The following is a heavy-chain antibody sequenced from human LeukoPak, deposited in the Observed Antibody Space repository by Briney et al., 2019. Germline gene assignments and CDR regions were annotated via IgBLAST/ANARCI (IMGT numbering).Heavy chain of an antibody. Sequence: PGGSLRLSCAASGFTFSSYAMHWVRQAPGKGLEWVAVISYDGSNKYYADSVKGRFTISRDNSKNTLYLQMNSLRAEDTAVYYCARGQEMATNRGFDYWGQGTLVTVSS. CDR1: GFTFSSYA. CDR3: ARGQEMATNRGFDY. J-gene: IGHJ4*02. CDR2: ISYDGSNK. V-gene: IGHV3-30*04. D-gene: IGHD5-24*01.